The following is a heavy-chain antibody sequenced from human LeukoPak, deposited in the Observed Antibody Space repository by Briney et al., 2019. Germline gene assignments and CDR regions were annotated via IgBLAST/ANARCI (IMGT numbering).Heavy chain of an antibody. Sequence: PGGSPRLSCAASGFTFSSYGMHWVRQAPGKGLEWVAVIWYDGSNKYYADSVKGRFTISRDNSKNTLYLQMNSLRAEDTAVYYCAKEWSTNWFDPWGQGTLVTVSS. J-gene: IGHJ5*02. V-gene: IGHV3-33*06. CDR1: GFTFSSYG. D-gene: IGHD2/OR15-2a*01. CDR3: AKEWSTNWFDP. CDR2: IWYDGSNK.